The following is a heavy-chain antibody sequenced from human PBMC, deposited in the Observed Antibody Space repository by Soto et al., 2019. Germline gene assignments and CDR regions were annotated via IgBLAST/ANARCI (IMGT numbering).Heavy chain of an antibody. D-gene: IGHD2-15*01. CDR2: ISASSGST. CDR1: GFTFSSYA. CDR3: AKTFRVIVVVVAAIRSSSYYYMDV. J-gene: IGHJ6*03. Sequence: PGRSLRLSCAASGFTFSSYAMSWVRQAPGKGLEWVSAISASSGSTYYADSVKGRFTISRDNSKNTLYLQMNSLRAEDTAVYYCAKTFRVIVVVVAAIRSSSYYYMDVLGKGTTVTGSS. V-gene: IGHV3-23*01.